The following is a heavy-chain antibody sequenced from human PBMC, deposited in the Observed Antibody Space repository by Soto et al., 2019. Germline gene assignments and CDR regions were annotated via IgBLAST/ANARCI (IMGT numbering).Heavy chain of an antibody. V-gene: IGHV3-23*01. D-gene: IGHD3-10*01. J-gene: IGHJ6*02. CDR2: VSESGRST. CDR1: GFTFSNYD. Sequence: EVQLLESGGGLVQPGGSLRLSCAASGFTFSNYDMSWVRQAPGKGLEWVSAVSESGRSTYYADSVKGRFPISRYNSKNTLYLQMNGLRAEGTAVYFCAKDRRGVMDVWGQGATVTVSS. CDR3: AKDRRGVMDV.